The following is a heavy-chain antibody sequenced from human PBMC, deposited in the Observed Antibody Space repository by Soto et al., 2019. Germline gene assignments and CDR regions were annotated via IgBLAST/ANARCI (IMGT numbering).Heavy chain of an antibody. CDR2: ISWNSGSI. Sequence: PGGSLRLSCAASGFTFDDYAMHWVRQAPGKGLEWVSGISWNSGSIGYADSVKGRFTISRDNAKNSLYLQMNSLRAEDTALYYCAKDKNGYSYGEFDYWGQGTLVTVSS. D-gene: IGHD5-18*01. CDR3: AKDKNGYSYGEFDY. J-gene: IGHJ4*02. CDR1: GFTFDDYA. V-gene: IGHV3-9*01.